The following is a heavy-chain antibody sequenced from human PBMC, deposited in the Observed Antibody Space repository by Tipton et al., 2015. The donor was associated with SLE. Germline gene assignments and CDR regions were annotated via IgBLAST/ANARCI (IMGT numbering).Heavy chain of an antibody. CDR3: ARVTGRGTFDI. Sequence: TLSLTCTVYGGSFSGYYWSWIRQPPGKGLEWIGEINHRENTNYNPSLKSRVTISVDSSKDQFSLRLSFVTAADTAVYHCARVTGRGTFDIWGPGTMVTVSS. CDR1: GGSFSGYY. CDR2: INHRENT. D-gene: IGHD1-14*01. J-gene: IGHJ3*02. V-gene: IGHV4-34*01.